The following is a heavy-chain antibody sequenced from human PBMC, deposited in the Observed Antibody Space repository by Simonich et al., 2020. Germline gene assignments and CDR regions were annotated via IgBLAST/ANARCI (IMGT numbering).Heavy chain of an antibody. CDR1: GFTFSSYW. Sequence: EVQLVESGGGLVQPWGSLRLSCAASGFTFSSYWMHWVRQAPGKGMVWVSRINSDGSSTSYADSVEGRFTIARDNAKNTLYLQMNSLRAEDTAVYYCARDYSNYDAFDIWGQGTMVTVSS. D-gene: IGHD4-4*01. J-gene: IGHJ3*02. V-gene: IGHV3-74*01. CDR3: ARDYSNYDAFDI. CDR2: INSDGSST.